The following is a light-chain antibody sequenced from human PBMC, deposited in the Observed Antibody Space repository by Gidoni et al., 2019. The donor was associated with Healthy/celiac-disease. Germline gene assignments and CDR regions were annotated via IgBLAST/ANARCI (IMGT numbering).Light chain of an antibody. CDR1: QSISSY. J-gene: IGKJ3*01. CDR2: AAS. CDR3: QQSYSTPFT. V-gene: IGKV1-39*01. Sequence: DIQMTQSPSSLSASVGDRVTITCLARQSISSYLNWYQQKPGKAPKLLIYAASSLQSGVPSRFSGSGSGTDFTLTISSLQPEDFATYYCQQSYSTPFTFGPGTKVDIK.